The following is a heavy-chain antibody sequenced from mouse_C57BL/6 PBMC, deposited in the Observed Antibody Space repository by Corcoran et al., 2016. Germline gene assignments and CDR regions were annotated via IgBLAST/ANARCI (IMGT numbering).Heavy chain of an antibody. CDR1: GYTFTDYY. Sequence: QVQLKQSGAELVRPGASVKLSCKASGYTFTDYYINWVKQRPGQGLEWIARIYPGSGNTYYNEKFKGKATLTAEKSSSTAYMQLSSLTSEDSAVYFCARWGDGYYGYYAMDYWGQGTSVTVSS. J-gene: IGHJ4*01. CDR3: ARWGDGYYGYYAMDY. D-gene: IGHD2-3*01. V-gene: IGHV1-76*01. CDR2: IYPGSGNT.